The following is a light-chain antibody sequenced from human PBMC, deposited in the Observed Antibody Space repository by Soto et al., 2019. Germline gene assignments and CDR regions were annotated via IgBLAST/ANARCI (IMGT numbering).Light chain of an antibody. CDR1: MSNIGRNT. CDR2: NDD. V-gene: IGLV1-44*01. J-gene: IGLJ3*02. CDR3: STWDDSLNGWV. Sequence: QSVLTQPPSTSGAPGQRVTIYCSGSMSNIGRNTVNWYQQLPGTAPKLLMFNDDKRPSGVPDRFSGSRSGTSASLAISGLQSDDEAVYFCSTWDDSLNGWVFGGGTKLTVL.